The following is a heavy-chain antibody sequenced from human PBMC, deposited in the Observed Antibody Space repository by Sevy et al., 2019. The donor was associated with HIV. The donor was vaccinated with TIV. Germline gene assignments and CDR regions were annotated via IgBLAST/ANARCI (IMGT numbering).Heavy chain of an antibody. D-gene: IGHD6-6*01. CDR2: ISFDGSSN. J-gene: IGHJ4*02. CDR1: GFTFSDYG. CDR3: AKGSSSAGPGLLDY. Sequence: GGSLRLSCAASGFTFSDYGMAWVRQAPGKGLEWVAVISFDGSSNFYADSVKGRFTFSRDTSRNTLFLQMNSLRSEDTAVYYCAKGSSSAGPGLLDYWGQGTLVTVSS. V-gene: IGHV3-30*18.